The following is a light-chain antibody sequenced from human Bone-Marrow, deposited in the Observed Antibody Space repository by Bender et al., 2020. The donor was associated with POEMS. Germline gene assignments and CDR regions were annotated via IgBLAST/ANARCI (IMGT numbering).Light chain of an antibody. CDR1: ASDRGTTP. Sequence: QSVLTQPPSASATPGQRVTISCSRSASDRGTTPINWYQHLPGTAPKLIIYTSDQRPSGVPDRFSGSKSGNTASLTISGLQAEDEGDYYCVAWDDTLNGWVFGGGTRLTVL. CDR2: TSD. J-gene: IGLJ2*01. V-gene: IGLV1-44*01. CDR3: VAWDDTLNGWV.